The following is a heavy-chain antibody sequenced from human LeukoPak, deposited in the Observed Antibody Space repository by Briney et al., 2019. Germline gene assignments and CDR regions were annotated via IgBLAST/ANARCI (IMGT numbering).Heavy chain of an antibody. J-gene: IGHJ5*02. V-gene: IGHV4-30-4*01. D-gene: IGHD3-22*01. CDR2: AYYSGST. Sequence: SETLSLTCTVSGGSISSGDYYWSWIRQPPGKGLEWIGYAYYSGSTYYNPSLKSRATISVDTSKNQFSLKLTSVTAADTAVYYCARPYYYDSRIDPWGQGTLVTVSS. CDR3: ARPYYYDSRIDP. CDR1: GGSISSGDYY.